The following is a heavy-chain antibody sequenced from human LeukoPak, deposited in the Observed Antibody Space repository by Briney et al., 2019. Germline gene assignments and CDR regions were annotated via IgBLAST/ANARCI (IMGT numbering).Heavy chain of an antibody. CDR2: INSDGSST. CDR3: AREGVAVPNAFDI. D-gene: IGHD6-19*01. V-gene: IGHV3-74*01. Sequence: GGSLRLSCAASGFTFSSYWMHWVRRAPGKGLVWVSRINSDGSSTNYADSVKGRFTIPRDNAKNTLSLQMNGLRVEDTALYYCAREGVAVPNAFDIWGQGTVVTVSS. J-gene: IGHJ3*02. CDR1: GFTFSSYW.